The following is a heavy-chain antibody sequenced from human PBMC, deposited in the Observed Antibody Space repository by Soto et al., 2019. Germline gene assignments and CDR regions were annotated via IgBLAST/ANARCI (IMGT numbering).Heavy chain of an antibody. D-gene: IGHD4-17*01. CDR2: IYYSGST. CDR1: GVSISSSSYY. J-gene: IGHJ6*02. Sequence: PSETLSLTCTVSGVSISSSSYYWGWIRQPPGKGLEWIGSIYYSGSTYYSPSLKSRVTISVDTSKNQFSLKLSSVTAADTAVYYCARRPHKFTDYGDELGDYYGMDVWGQGTTVTVSS. V-gene: IGHV4-39*01. CDR3: ARRPHKFTDYGDELGDYYGMDV.